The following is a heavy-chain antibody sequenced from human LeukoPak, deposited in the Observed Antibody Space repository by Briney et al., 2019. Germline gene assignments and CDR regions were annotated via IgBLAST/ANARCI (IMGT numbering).Heavy chain of an antibody. J-gene: IGHJ4*02. D-gene: IGHD3-16*01. CDR1: GGSISSYY. V-gene: IGHV4-59*08. CDR3: ARIFPYAKIED. CDR2: IYYSGST. Sequence: SETLSLTCTVSGGSISSYYWSWIRQPPGKGLEWIGYIYYSGSTTYNPSLKSRVTISVDTSKNQFSLKLSSVTAADTAVYYCARIFPYAKIEDWGQGTLVTVSS.